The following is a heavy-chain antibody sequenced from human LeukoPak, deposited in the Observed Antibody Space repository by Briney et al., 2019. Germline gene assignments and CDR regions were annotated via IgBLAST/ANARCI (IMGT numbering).Heavy chain of an antibody. Sequence: PGGSLRLSCAASGFTFSNYGMHWVRQPPGKGLEWVAVIWYDGSNKYYADSEKGRFTISRDNSKNTLYLQMNSLRAEDTAVYYCAKDGENWGQGTLVTVSS. J-gene: IGHJ4*02. V-gene: IGHV3-33*06. D-gene: IGHD2/OR15-2a*01. CDR2: IWYDGSNK. CDR3: AKDGEN. CDR1: GFTFSNYG.